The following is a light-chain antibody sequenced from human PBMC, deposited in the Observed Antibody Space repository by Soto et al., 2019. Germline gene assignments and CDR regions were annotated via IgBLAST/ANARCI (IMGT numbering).Light chain of an antibody. V-gene: IGLV2-14*01. J-gene: IGLJ2*01. CDR1: SSDVGGYNY. Sequence: QSVLTQPASVSGSPGQPITISCTGTSSDVGGYNYVSWNQQHPGKAPKPMLYDVSNRPSGVSNRCSGSKSGNTASLTISGLQAVDVADYYCSSYTSSSTLVFGGGTQLTVL. CDR3: SSYTSSSTLV. CDR2: DVS.